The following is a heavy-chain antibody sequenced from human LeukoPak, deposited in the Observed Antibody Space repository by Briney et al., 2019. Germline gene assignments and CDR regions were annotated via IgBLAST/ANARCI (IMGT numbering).Heavy chain of an antibody. J-gene: IGHJ5*02. Sequence: ASVTVSCKASGYTFLNYGVTWVRQAPGQGLEWLGWISAYNGNTNYAQKVQGRVTMTIDTSTITAYMELRSLISDDTAVYYCAYRLRRNWFDPWGQGTLVTVSS. V-gene: IGHV1-18*01. CDR3: AYRLRRNWFDP. CDR1: GYTFLNYG. CDR2: ISAYNGNT. D-gene: IGHD4-17*01.